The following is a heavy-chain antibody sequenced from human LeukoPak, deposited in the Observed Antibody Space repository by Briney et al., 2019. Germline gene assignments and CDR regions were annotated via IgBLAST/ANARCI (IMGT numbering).Heavy chain of an antibody. V-gene: IGHV3-23*01. CDR2: ISGSGGST. Sequence: GGSLRLSCAASGVTFSSYAMSWVRHAPGKGLEWVSAISGSGGSTYYADSVQGRFTISRDNSKNTLYLQMNSLRAEETAVYYCAKDRWLQQYYFDYWGPGTLVTVSS. J-gene: IGHJ4*02. CDR1: GVTFSSYA. CDR3: AKDRWLQQYYFDY. D-gene: IGHD5-24*01.